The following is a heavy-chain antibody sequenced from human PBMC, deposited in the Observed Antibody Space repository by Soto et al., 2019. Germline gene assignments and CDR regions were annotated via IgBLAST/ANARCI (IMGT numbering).Heavy chain of an antibody. Sequence: GGSLRLSCAASGFTFSNYARHWVRQAPGRGLEWVAVISTDGRNKYSAESVKGRFTISRDNSKNTLYLQMNSLGADDTAAYYCARDPSIAADYYFEYWGQGTLVTVSS. V-gene: IGHV3-30*19. CDR1: GFTFSNYA. CDR3: ARDPSIAADYYFEY. J-gene: IGHJ4*02. D-gene: IGHD6-6*01. CDR2: ISTDGRNK.